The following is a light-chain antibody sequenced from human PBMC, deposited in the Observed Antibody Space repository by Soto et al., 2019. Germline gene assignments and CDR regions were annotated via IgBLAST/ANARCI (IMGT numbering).Light chain of an antibody. CDR3: QVWDSKAV. CDR2: YDS. Sequence: ELTQPPSVSVAPGKTARITCGGNNIGSKSVHWYQQKPGQAPVLVIYYDSDRPSGIPERFSGSNSGNTATLTISRVEAGDEADYYCQVWDSKAVFGGGTQLTVL. V-gene: IGLV3-21*04. CDR1: NIGSKS. J-gene: IGLJ7*01.